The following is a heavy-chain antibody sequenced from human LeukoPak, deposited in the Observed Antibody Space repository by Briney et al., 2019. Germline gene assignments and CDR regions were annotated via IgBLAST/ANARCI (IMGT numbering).Heavy chain of an antibody. V-gene: IGHV3-7*01. CDR1: GYTFGTYW. Sequence: RGSLRLSCAASGYTFGTYWTNWVRPTPRKGLERVSNLKKDGSEEYYVDSEKGRYSLSRDEAKKSLSLQKNSLRDDGTAVYYCVREGSQGMNPVLTFDYWGQEALVTVSS. J-gene: IGHJ4*02. CDR3: VREGSQGMNPVLTFDY. CDR2: LKKDGSEE. D-gene: IGHD3-9*01.